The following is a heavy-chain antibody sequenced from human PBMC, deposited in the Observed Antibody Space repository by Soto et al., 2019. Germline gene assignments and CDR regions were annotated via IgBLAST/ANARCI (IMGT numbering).Heavy chain of an antibody. J-gene: IGHJ6*02. CDR3: ARGDYYDSSGPIGGHYYYGMDV. Sequence: SVKVSCKASGGTFNSYAISWVRQAPGQGLEWMGGIIPIFGTANYAQKFQGRVTITADESTSTAYMELSSLRSEDTAVYYCARGDYYDSSGPIGGHYYYGMDVWGQGTTVTVSS. CDR2: IIPIFGTA. D-gene: IGHD3-22*01. CDR1: GGTFNSYA. V-gene: IGHV1-69*13.